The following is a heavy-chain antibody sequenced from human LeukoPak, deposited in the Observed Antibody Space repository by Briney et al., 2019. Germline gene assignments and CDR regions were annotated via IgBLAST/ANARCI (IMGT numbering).Heavy chain of an antibody. CDR1: GGSISSGSYN. Sequence: SETLSLTCTVSGGSISSGSYNWSWIRQPAGKGLEWIGRIYTSGSTNYNPSLKSRVTISVDTSKNQFSLKLSSVTAADTAVYYCARDTGMAYYYGSGSYFDYWGQGTLVTVSS. V-gene: IGHV4-61*02. D-gene: IGHD3-10*01. J-gene: IGHJ4*02. CDR2: IYTSGST. CDR3: ARDTGMAYYYGSGSYFDY.